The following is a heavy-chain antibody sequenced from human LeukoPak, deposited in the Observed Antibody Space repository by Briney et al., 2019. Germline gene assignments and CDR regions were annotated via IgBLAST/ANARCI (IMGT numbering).Heavy chain of an antibody. CDR3: AKDRIWRGSRNSGYDQFDY. D-gene: IGHD5-12*01. V-gene: IGHV3-23*01. J-gene: IGHJ4*02. CDR2: ISGSGGST. CDR1: GFTFSSYA. Sequence: GGSLRLSCAASGFTFSSYAMSWVRQAPGKGLEWVSAISGSGGSTYYADSVKGRFTISRDNSKNTLYLQMNSLRAEDTAVYYCAKDRIWRGSRNSGYDQFDYWGQGTLATVSS.